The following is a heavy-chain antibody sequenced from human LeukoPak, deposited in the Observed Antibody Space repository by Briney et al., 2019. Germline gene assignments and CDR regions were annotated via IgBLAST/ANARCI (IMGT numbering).Heavy chain of an antibody. CDR1: GDSISSYY. V-gene: IGHV4-34*01. CDR2: INHSGST. Sequence: SETLSLTCTVSGDSISSYYWSWIRQPPGKGLEWIGEINHSGSTNYKPSLKSRVTISVDTSKNQFSLKLSSVTAADTAVYYCASLTRESTPRGNGDFWSGYSDNWGQGKLVTVSS. J-gene: IGHJ4*02. CDR3: ASLTRESTPRGNGDFWSGYSDN. D-gene: IGHD3-3*01.